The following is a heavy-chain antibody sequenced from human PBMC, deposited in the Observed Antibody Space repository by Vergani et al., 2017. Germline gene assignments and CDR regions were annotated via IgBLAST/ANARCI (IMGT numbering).Heavy chain of an antibody. CDR3: ATPQTVTTGGMEV. CDR2: VDPEDGET. J-gene: IGHJ6*02. V-gene: IGHV1-69-2*01. D-gene: IGHD4-17*01. Sequence: EVQLVQSGAEVKQPGATMKISCKVSGYTFTDHYMHWVKQAPGKGLGWMGLVDPEDGETKSAVKFKVRVTIAADTSTDTAQLGLSSLRSEATSVYYCATPQTVTTGGMEVWGQGTTVIVSS. CDR1: GYTFTDHY.